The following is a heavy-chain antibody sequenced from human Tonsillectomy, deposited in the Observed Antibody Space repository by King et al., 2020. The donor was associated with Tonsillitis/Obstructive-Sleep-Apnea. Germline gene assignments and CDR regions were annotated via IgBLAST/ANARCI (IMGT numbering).Heavy chain of an antibody. Sequence: VQLVESGGGLVQPGGSLRLSCAASGFNVSNNYMSWVRQAPGKGLEWVSVIYSDGRTYYADSVKGRFTISRDNSKNTLYLQMNSLRAEDTAVCYCATSSIIYDYWGQGTLVTVSS. CDR2: IYSDGRT. D-gene: IGHD1-14*01. J-gene: IGHJ4*02. V-gene: IGHV3-66*01. CDR1: GFNVSNNY. CDR3: ATSSIIYDY.